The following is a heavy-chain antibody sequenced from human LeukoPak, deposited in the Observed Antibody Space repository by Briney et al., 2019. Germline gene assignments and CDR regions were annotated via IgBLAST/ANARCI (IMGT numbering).Heavy chain of an antibody. CDR3: AGGYSSDWYFNC. D-gene: IGHD6-19*01. Sequence: SETLPLTCTVSGASITTHYWSWIRQSPGEGLEWIGYADYTGSTKYNPSLKSRVTMSLDTSNNQFSLKLDSVTATDTAVYYCAGGYSSDWYFNCWGQGTLVTVSS. V-gene: IGHV4-59*11. CDR1: GASITTHY. J-gene: IGHJ4*02. CDR2: ADYTGST.